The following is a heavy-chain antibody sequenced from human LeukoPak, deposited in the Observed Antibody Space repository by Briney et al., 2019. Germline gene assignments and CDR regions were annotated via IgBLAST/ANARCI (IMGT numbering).Heavy chain of an antibody. CDR3: ASPYSGYDYNFDH. CDR1: GFTFSSYA. CDR2: ISSNGGST. D-gene: IGHD5-12*01. J-gene: IGHJ4*02. V-gene: IGHV3-64D*06. Sequence: PGGSLRLSCSASGFTFSSYAMHWVRQAPGKGLEYVSSISSNGGSTYYADSVKGRFTISRDNSKNTLFLQMSSLRTEDTAVYYCASPYSGYDYNFDHWGQENLVTVSS.